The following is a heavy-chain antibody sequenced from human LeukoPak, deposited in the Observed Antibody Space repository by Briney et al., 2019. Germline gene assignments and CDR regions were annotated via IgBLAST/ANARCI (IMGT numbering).Heavy chain of an antibody. CDR1: GFSFREYG. Sequence: PGGSLRLSCAASGFSFREYGMHWVRQAPGKGLEWVAVIWYDGSNKYYADSVKGRFTISRDNSKNTLYLQMNSLRAEDTAVYYCARVLRRYFDWELGYWGQGTLVTVSS. CDR3: ARVLRRYFDWELGY. CDR2: IWYDGSNK. V-gene: IGHV3-33*08. D-gene: IGHD3-9*01. J-gene: IGHJ4*02.